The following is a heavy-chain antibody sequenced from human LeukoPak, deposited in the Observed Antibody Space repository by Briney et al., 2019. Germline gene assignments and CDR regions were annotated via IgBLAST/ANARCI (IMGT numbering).Heavy chain of an antibody. D-gene: IGHD3-9*01. CDR2: ISAYNGNT. CDR3: ARDNPYYDILTGYYRNYYYYGMDV. Sequence: ASVKVSCKASGYTFTSYGISWVRQAPGQGLEWMGWISAYNGNTNYAQKLQGRVTMTTDTSMSTAYMELRSLRSDDTAVYYCARDNPYYDILTGYYRNYYYYGMDVWGQGTTVTVSS. V-gene: IGHV1-18*01. J-gene: IGHJ6*02. CDR1: GYTFTSYG.